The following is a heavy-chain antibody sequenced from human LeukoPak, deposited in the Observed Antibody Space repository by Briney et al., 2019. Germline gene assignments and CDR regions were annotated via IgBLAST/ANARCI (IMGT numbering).Heavy chain of an antibody. J-gene: IGHJ4*02. CDR3: AGAAIVGATGVDY. D-gene: IGHD1-26*01. V-gene: IGHV4-59*01. Sequence: SETLSLTCTVSGGSLSSYYWSWIRQPPGKGLEWIGYIYDSESTNYNPSLKSRVTISVDTSKNQFSLKLSSVTAADTAVYYCAGAAIVGATGVDYWGQGTLVTVSS. CDR2: IYDSEST. CDR1: GGSLSSYY.